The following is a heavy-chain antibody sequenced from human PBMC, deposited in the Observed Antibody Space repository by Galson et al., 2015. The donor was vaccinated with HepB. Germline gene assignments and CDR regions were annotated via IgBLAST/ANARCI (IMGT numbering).Heavy chain of an antibody. J-gene: IGHJ6*02. V-gene: IGHV3-9*01. CDR2: ISWNSGSI. CDR3: AKGAPKDWFPFLSGMDV. Sequence: SLRLSCAASGFTFDDYAMHWVRQAPGKGLEWVSGISWNSGSIGYADSVKGRFTISRDNAKNSLYLQMNSLIAEDTALYYCAKGAPKDWFPFLSGMDVWGQGTTVTVSS. CDR1: GFTFDDYA. D-gene: IGHD3-9*01.